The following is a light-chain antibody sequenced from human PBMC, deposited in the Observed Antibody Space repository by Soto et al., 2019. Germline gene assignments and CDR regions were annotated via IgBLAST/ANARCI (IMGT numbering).Light chain of an antibody. CDR1: SSDFGIYNS. J-gene: IGLJ1*01. V-gene: IGLV2-14*01. CDR2: DVS. CDR3: SSFTSSSSYV. Sequence: QSALTQPASVSGSPGQSITLLYTGTSSDFGIYNSVSWCQQHPGKAPKLMIHDVSNRPSGVSSRFSGSRSGNTASLTISGLQAEDEADYYCSSFTSSSSYVFGPGTKVTVL.